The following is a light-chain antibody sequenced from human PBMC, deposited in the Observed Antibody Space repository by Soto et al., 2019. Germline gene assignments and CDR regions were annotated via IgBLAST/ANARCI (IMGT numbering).Light chain of an antibody. J-gene: IGLJ1*01. Sequence: QSALTQPPSASGSPGQSVTISCAGTSSDIGGSNYVSWYQHHPGRAPKLMIYEVNKRPSGVPDRFSGSKSGNTASMTVSGLQAEDEADYYCSSYAGSNNFVFGTGTKLTVL. CDR2: EVN. V-gene: IGLV2-8*01. CDR1: SSDIGGSNY. CDR3: SSYAGSNNFV.